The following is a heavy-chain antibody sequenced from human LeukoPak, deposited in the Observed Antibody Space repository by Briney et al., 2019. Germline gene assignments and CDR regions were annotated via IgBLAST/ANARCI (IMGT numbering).Heavy chain of an antibody. J-gene: IGHJ4*02. CDR2: IFHGRT. D-gene: IGHD3-22*01. V-gene: IGHV4-30-4*01. CDR3: ASAVDYYYDSSGFRY. Sequence: PSQTLSLTCTVSGASVSSIEYYWSWVRQPPGKGLEWIGYIFHGRTFYSPSLKSRAAISVDTSKNQFTLRLTSVTAADTAVYFCASAVDYYYDSSGFRYWGQGTLVPVSS. CDR1: GASVSSIEYY.